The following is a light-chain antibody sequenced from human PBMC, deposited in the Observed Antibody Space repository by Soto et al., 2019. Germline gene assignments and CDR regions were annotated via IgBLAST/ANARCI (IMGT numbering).Light chain of an antibody. CDR1: QGISNY. CDR2: AAS. V-gene: IGKV1-27*01. J-gene: IGKJ1*01. Sequence: IQMTQSPSSLSACVGDTVTITCRAGQGISNYLGWFQQKPGKVPKLLIYAASTLQSGVPSRFSGSGSGTDFTLTISSLQPEDVATYYCQNYASAPRSTFGQGTKVDIK. CDR3: QNYASAPRST.